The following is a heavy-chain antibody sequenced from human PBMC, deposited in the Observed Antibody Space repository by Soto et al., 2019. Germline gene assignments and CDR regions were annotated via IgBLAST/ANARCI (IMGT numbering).Heavy chain of an antibody. Sequence: EVQLVQSGAEVRKPGDSLKISCKTSGYGFTGFWIGWVRQMPGKGLEWMGIIYPRDSEVKYGPSFHGHVTISVDTSIDTAYLQWTRLNISDTAMYYCARHIEVPFHGRVTFYWGLDVWGQGITVTVSS. V-gene: IGHV5-51*01. D-gene: IGHD7-27*01. CDR1: GYGFTGFW. CDR2: IYPRDSEV. CDR3: ARHIEVPFHGRVTFYWGLDV. J-gene: IGHJ6*02.